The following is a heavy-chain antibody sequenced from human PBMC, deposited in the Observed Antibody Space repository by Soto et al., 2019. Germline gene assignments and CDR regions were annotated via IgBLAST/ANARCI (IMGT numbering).Heavy chain of an antibody. CDR3: AREDLPYNWFDP. CDR1: GYTFTSYG. CDR2: ISAYNGNT. V-gene: IGHV1-18*01. Sequence: ASVKVSCKASGYTFTSYGISWVRQAPGQGLEWMGWISAYNGNTNYAQKLQGRVTMTTDTSTSSAYMELRSLRSDDTAVYYCAREDLPYNWFDPWGQGTLVTVSS. J-gene: IGHJ5*02.